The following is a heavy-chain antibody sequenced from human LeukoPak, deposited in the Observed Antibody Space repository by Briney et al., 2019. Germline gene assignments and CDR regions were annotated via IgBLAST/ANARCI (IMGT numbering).Heavy chain of an antibody. Sequence: GGSLRLSCAASGFTFSSYSMNWVRQAPGKGLEWVSPISSSSSYIYYADSVKGRFTISRDNAKNSLYLQMNSLRAEDTAVYYCARGRDAAKYYYDSSGYYPDYWGQGTLVTVSS. CDR3: ARGRDAAKYYYDSSGYYPDY. CDR2: ISSSSSYI. J-gene: IGHJ4*02. D-gene: IGHD3-22*01. V-gene: IGHV3-21*01. CDR1: GFTFSSYS.